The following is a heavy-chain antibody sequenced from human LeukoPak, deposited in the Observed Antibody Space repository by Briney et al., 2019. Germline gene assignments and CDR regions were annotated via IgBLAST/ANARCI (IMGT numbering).Heavy chain of an antibody. J-gene: IGHJ3*02. CDR1: GGSFSGYY. V-gene: IGHV4-34*01. CDR2: IYYSGST. CDR3: ARHLLSSNSSSNAFDI. Sequence: PSETLSLTCAVYGGSFSGYYWGWFRQPPGKGVEWIGSIYYSGSTYYNPSLKSRVTISVDTSKNQFSLKLSSVTAADTAAYYCARHLLSSNSSSNAFDIWGQGTMVTVSS. D-gene: IGHD6-6*01.